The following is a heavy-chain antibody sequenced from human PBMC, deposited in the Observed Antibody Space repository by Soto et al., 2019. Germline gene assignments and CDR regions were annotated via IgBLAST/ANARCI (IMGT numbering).Heavy chain of an antibody. V-gene: IGHV4-34*01. Sequence: SETLSLTCAVYGGSFSGYYWSWIRQPPGKGLEWIGEINHSGSTNYNPSLKSRVTISVDTSKNQFSLKLSSVTAADTAVYYCARGRIGAAADYYYYYGMDVWGQGTTVTV. D-gene: IGHD6-13*01. CDR3: ARGRIGAAADYYYYYGMDV. CDR1: GGSFSGYY. J-gene: IGHJ6*02. CDR2: INHSGST.